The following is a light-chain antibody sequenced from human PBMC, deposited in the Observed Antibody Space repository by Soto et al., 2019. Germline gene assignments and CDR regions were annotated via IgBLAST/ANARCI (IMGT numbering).Light chain of an antibody. V-gene: IGKV1-5*01. CDR2: DAS. J-gene: IGKJ2*02. CDR1: QSISSW. CDR3: QQYNSYPRT. Sequence: DIQMTQSPSTLSASVGDRVTITCRASQSISSWLAWYQQKPGKAPKLLIYDASSLESGVPSRFSGSGSGTDFTLTINSLQPEDFATYYCQQYNSYPRTFGQGTRLEIK.